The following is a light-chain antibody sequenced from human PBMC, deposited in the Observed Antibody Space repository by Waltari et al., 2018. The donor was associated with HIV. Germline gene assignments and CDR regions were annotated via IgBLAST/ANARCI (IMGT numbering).Light chain of an antibody. J-gene: IGKJ4*01. CDR3: QQYGSSAPLT. V-gene: IGKV3-20*01. Sequence: EIVLTQSPGALSLSPGERASQSVSSSHLAWYQQRPGQAPRLLMYGTSSRATGIPDRFSGSGSGTDFTLTISRLEPEDFAVYYCQQYGSSAPLTFGGGTKVEIK. CDR2: GTS. CDR1: QSVSSSH.